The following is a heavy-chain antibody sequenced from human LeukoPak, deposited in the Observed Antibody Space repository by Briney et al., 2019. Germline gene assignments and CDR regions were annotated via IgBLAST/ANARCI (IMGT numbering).Heavy chain of an antibody. CDR3: ARDQGPNYYDSSGYYYLDY. CDR2: IRYDGSNK. V-gene: IGHV3-30*02. J-gene: IGHJ4*02. D-gene: IGHD3-22*01. Sequence: GGSLRLSCAASGFTFSSYGMHWVRQAPGKGLEWVAFIRYDGSNKYYADSVKGRFTISRDNAKNSLYLQMNSLRAEDTAVYYCARDQGPNYYDSSGYYYLDYWGQGTLVTVSS. CDR1: GFTFSSYG.